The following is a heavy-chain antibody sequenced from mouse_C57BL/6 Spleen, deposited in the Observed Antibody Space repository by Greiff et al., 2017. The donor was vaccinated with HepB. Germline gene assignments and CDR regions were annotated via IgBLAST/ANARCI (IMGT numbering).Heavy chain of an antibody. V-gene: IGHV14-4*01. D-gene: IGHD1-1*01. J-gene: IGHJ4*01. CDR1: GFNIKDDY. CDR3: TTITTVVAGDYAMDY. CDR2: IDPENGDT. Sequence: EVKLVESGAELVRPGASVKLSCTASGFNIKDDYMHWVKQRPEQGLEWIGWIDPENGDTEYASKFQGKATITADTSSNTAYLQLSSLTSEDTAVYYCTTITTVVAGDYAMDYWGQGTSVTVSS.